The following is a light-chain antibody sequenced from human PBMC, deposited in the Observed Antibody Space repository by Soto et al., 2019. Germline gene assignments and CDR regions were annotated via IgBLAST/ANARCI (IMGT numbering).Light chain of an antibody. CDR3: SSSTNTNTLVI. V-gene: IGLV2-14*01. CDR1: SSAIGRYKF. Sequence: QSALTQPASVSGSLGQSIPFPCPGPSSAIGRYKFVSWFQQHPGKAPKLMIFEGTNRPSGVSNRFSGSKSGNTASLTISGLQAEDEAIYFCSSSTNTNTLVIFGGGTKLTVL. CDR2: EGT. J-gene: IGLJ2*01.